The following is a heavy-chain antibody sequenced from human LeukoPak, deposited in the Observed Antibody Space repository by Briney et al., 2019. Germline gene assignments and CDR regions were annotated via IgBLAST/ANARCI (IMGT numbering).Heavy chain of an antibody. J-gene: IGHJ5*02. Sequence: NPSETLSLTCTVSGGSISSGSYYWSWIRQPAGKGLEWIVRIYTSGSTNYNPSLKSRVTISVDTSKNQFSLKLSSVTAADTAVYYCARGKRGLSPHFDPWGQGTLVTVSS. D-gene: IGHD2-8*01. CDR3: ARGKRGLSPHFDP. CDR2: IYTSGST. CDR1: GGSISSGSYY. V-gene: IGHV4-61*02.